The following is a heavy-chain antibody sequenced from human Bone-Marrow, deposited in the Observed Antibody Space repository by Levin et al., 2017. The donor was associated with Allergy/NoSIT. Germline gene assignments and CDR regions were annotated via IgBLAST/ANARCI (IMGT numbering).Heavy chain of an antibody. CDR1: GFRFADYG. J-gene: IGHJ4*02. Sequence: GGSLRLSCSASGFRFADYGMHWVRQGPDKGLEWVALISYDGTTKHYGDSVKGRFTIARDNSENMLYLQMNWLRGEDTALYFCGKDPRTKDDILTGYHKYYFDHWGQGVHVAVSS. V-gene: IGHV3-30*13. CDR3: GKDPRTKDDILTGYHKYYFDH. D-gene: IGHD3-9*01. CDR2: ISYDGTTK.